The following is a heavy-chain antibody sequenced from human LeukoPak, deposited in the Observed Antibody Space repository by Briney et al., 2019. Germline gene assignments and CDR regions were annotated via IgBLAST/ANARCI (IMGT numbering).Heavy chain of an antibody. D-gene: IGHD6-19*01. Sequence: SETLSLTCTVSGGSIGGSSYYWGWIRQPPGEGLEWIGSIFYSGSTYYNPSLKSRVTISVDTSKNQFSLKLSSVTAADTAVYYCARGKYSSGWFDYWGQGTLVTVSS. CDR3: ARGKYSSGWFDY. CDR1: GGSIGGSSYY. V-gene: IGHV4-39*07. CDR2: IFYSGST. J-gene: IGHJ4*02.